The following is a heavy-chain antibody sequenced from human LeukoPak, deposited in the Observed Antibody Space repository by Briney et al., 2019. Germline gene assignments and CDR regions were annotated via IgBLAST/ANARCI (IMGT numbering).Heavy chain of an antibody. V-gene: IGHV4-59*01. CDR1: GGSISRYF. CDR2: IYYSGST. CDR3: ARRGANSGSYSHFDL. D-gene: IGHD1-26*01. J-gene: IGHJ2*01. Sequence: SETLSLTCTVSGGSISRYFWNWIRQPPGKGLEWIGSIYYSGSTNYNPSLKSRVTISLDTSKNNFSLKLRSVTAADTAVYYCARRGANSGSYSHFDLWGRGTLVTVSS.